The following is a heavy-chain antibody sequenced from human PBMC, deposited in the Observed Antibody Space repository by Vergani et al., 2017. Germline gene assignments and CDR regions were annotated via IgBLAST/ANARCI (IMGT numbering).Heavy chain of an antibody. D-gene: IGHD3-10*01. CDR2: IWYDGSNK. CDR1: GFTFSSYA. CDR3: ARVEAMVRGVMTYGMDF. V-gene: IGHV3-33*08. Sequence: VQLVESGGGVVQPGGSLRLSCAAPGFTFSSYAMHWVRQAPGKGLEWVAVIWYDGSNKYYADSVKGRVTISRDNSQNTLYLQMNSLRAEDTAVYYCARVEAMVRGVMTYGMDFWGQGTTVTVSS. J-gene: IGHJ6*02.